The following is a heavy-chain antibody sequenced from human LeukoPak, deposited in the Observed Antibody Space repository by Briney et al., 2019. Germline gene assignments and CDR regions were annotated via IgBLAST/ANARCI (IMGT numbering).Heavy chain of an antibody. CDR2: MNPNSGNT. V-gene: IGHV1-8*01. CDR1: GYTFTSYD. J-gene: IGHJ4*02. D-gene: IGHD2-15*01. CDR3: ARGLGYCSGGSCYLYYFDY. Sequence: PLASVKVSRKASGYTFTSYDINWVRQATGQGLEWMGWMNPNSGNTGYAQKFQGRVTMTRNTSISTAYMELSSLRSEDTAVYYCARGLGYCSGGSCYLYYFDYWGQGTLVTVSS.